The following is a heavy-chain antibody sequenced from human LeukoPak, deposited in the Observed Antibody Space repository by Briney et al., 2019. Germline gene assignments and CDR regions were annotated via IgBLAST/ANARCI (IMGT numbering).Heavy chain of an antibody. J-gene: IGHJ5*02. CDR2: IYTSGST. CDR3: ASYGDNNWFDP. V-gene: IGHV4-4*07. D-gene: IGHD4-17*01. CDR1: GGSISSYF. Sequence: PSETLSLTCTVSGGSISSYFCSWIRQPAGKGLGWIGRIYTSGSTNYNPSLKSRVTMSVDTSKNQFSLKLSSVTAADTAVYYCASYGDNNWFDPWGQGTLVTVSS.